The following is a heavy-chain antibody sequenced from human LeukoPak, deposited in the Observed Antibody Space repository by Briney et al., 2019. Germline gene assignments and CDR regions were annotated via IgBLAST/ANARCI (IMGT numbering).Heavy chain of an antibody. CDR2: INHSGST. CDR3: ATNANSGSYLDRFDY. CDR1: GGSFSGYY. J-gene: IGHJ4*02. D-gene: IGHD3-10*01. V-gene: IGHV4-34*01. Sequence: SETLSLTCAVYGGSFSGYYWSWIRQPPGKGLEWIGEINHSGSTNYNPSLKSRVTISVDTSKNQFSLKLSSVTAADTAVYYCATNANSGSYLDRFDYWGQGTLVTVSS.